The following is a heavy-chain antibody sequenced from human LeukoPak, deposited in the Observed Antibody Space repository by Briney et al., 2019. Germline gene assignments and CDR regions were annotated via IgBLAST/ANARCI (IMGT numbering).Heavy chain of an antibody. CDR1: GGSISSYY. Sequence: SETLSLTCTVYGGSISSYYWSWIRQPPGKGLEWIGDIYYSGSTNYNPSLKSRVTISVDTSKNQFSLKLSSVTAADTAVYYCARGWGDTAMVNQYYCYMDVWGKGTTVTISS. CDR3: ARGWGDTAMVNQYYCYMDV. D-gene: IGHD5-18*01. CDR2: IYYSGST. V-gene: IGHV4-59*01. J-gene: IGHJ6*03.